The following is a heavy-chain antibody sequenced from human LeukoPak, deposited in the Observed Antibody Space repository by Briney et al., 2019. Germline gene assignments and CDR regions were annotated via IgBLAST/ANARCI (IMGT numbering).Heavy chain of an antibody. V-gene: IGHV4-4*02. CDR1: GGSISSSNW. J-gene: IGHJ4*02. D-gene: IGHD6-19*01. Sequence: SGTLSLTCAVSGGSISSSNWWSWVRQPPGKGLEWIGEIYHNGSTNYDPSLKSRVTISVDKSRNHFSLKLTSVTAADSAVYYCARRSPYSTGWSSYFDYWGQGALVTVSS. CDR2: IYHNGST. CDR3: ARRSPYSTGWSSYFDY.